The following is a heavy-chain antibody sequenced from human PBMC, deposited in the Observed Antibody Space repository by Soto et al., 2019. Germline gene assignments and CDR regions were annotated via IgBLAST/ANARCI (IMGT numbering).Heavy chain of an antibody. D-gene: IGHD3-10*01. Sequence: EEQLLESGGGLVQPGGSLRLSCAASGFTFASYAMSWVRQAPGKGLEWVSVISGSYGITYYADSVKGRFTISRDNSKKIMSLQMNSLRAEDTAVYYCAKSRRFGNFYYYYGMDVWGQGTTVTVSS. CDR2: ISGSYGIT. V-gene: IGHV3-23*01. J-gene: IGHJ6*02. CDR1: GFTFASYA. CDR3: AKSRRFGNFYYYYGMDV.